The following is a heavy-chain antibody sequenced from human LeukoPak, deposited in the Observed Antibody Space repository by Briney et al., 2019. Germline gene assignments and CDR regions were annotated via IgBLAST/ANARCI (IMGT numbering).Heavy chain of an antibody. J-gene: IGHJ1*01. CDR3: AKDLVAAAGNGYFQH. D-gene: IGHD6-13*01. V-gene: IGHV3-43*01. CDR2: ISWDGGST. CDR1: GFTFDDYT. Sequence: QSGGSLRLSCAAPGFTFDDYTMHWVRQAPGKGLEWVSLISWDGGSTYYADSVKGRFTISRDNSKNSLYLQMNSLRTEDTALYYCAKDLVAAAGNGYFQHWGQGTLVTVSS.